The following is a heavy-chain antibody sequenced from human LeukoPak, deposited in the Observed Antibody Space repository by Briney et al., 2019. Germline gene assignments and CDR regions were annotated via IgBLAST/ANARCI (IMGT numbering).Heavy chain of an antibody. CDR3: ARDASYDYVWGSYRPPHTFDY. CDR2: IWYDGSNK. V-gene: IGHV3-33*01. CDR1: GFTFSSYG. J-gene: IGHJ4*02. D-gene: IGHD3-16*02. Sequence: GGSLRLSCAASGFTFSSYGMHWVRQAPGKGLEWVAVIWYDGSNKYYADSVKGRFTISRDNSKNTLYLQMNSLRAEDTAVYYCARDASYDYVWGSYRPPHTFDYWGQGTLVTVSS.